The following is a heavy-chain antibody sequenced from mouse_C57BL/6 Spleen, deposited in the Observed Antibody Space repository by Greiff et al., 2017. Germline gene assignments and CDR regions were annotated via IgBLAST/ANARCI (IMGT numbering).Heavy chain of an antibody. CDR2: IHPSDSDT. V-gene: IGHV1-74*01. D-gene: IGHD1-1*01. J-gene: IGHJ1*03. CDR3: AMGITTVVAHWYFDV. Sequence: QVQLQQPGAELVKPGASVKVSCKASGYTFTSYWMHWVKQRPGQGLEWIGRIHPSDSDTNYNQKFKGKATLTVDKSSSTAYMQLSSLTSEDSAVYYCAMGITTVVAHWYFDVWGTGTTVTVSS. CDR1: GYTFTSYW.